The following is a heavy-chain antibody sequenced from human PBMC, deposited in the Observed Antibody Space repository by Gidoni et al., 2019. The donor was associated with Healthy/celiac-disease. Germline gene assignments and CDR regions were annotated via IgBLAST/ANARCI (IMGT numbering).Heavy chain of an antibody. Sequence: QVQLVESGGGVVQPGRSLRLSFAASAFTFSCYAMHVVRQAPGKGLEWGEVISYDGSNKYYADSVKGRFTISRDNSKNTLYLQMNSLRAEDTAVYYCAREGRSSSWYRGVFDYWGQGTLVTVSS. CDR3: AREGRSSSWYRGVFDY. J-gene: IGHJ4*02. CDR1: AFTFSCYA. CDR2: ISYDGSNK. V-gene: IGHV3-30-3*01. D-gene: IGHD6-13*01.